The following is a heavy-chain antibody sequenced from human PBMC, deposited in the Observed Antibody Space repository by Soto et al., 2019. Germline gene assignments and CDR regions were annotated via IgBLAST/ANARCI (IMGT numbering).Heavy chain of an antibody. CDR1: GYSFTSYD. D-gene: IGHD6-13*01. CDR2: ISAYNGNT. Sequence: GASVKVSCEASGYSFTSYDINWVRQATGQGLEWMGWISAYNGNTNYAQKLQGRVTMTTDTSTSTAYMELRSLRSDDTAVYYCARDTSSSPTTDAFDIWGQGTMVTVSS. V-gene: IGHV1-18*01. J-gene: IGHJ3*02. CDR3: ARDTSSSPTTDAFDI.